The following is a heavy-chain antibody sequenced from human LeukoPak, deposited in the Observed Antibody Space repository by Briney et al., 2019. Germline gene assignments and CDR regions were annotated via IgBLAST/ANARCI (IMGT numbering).Heavy chain of an antibody. CDR2: ISGSGGST. CDR3: AKDLVYYDFWSGYYKGYYYYMDV. Sequence: PGGSLRLSCAASGFTFSSYAMSWVRQAPGKGLEWVSAISGSGGSTYYADSVKGRFTISRDNSKNTLYLQMNSLRAEDTAVYYCAKDLVYYDFWSGYYKGYYYYMDVWGKGITVTVSS. J-gene: IGHJ6*03. D-gene: IGHD3-3*01. CDR1: GFTFSSYA. V-gene: IGHV3-23*01.